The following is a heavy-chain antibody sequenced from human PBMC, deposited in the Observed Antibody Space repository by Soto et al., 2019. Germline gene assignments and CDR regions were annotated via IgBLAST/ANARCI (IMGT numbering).Heavy chain of an antibody. D-gene: IGHD2-2*02. CDR3: AREPPYYTNSPPDY. J-gene: IGHJ4*02. Sequence: LRLSCAASGFTFSSYGMHWVRQAPGKGLEWVALIWYDASNKYYADSVKGRFTISRDNSKNTLYLQMNSLRAEDTAMYYCAREPPYYTNSPPDYWGQGTLVTVSS. CDR2: IWYDASNK. V-gene: IGHV3-33*01. CDR1: GFTFSSYG.